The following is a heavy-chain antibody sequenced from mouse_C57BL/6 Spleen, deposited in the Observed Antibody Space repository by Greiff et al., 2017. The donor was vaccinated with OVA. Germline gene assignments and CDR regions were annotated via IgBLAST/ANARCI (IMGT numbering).Heavy chain of an antibody. V-gene: IGHV5-4*03. CDR2: ISDGGSYT. Sequence: EVKLEESGGGLVKPGGSLKLSCAASGFTFSSYAMSWVRQTPEKRLEWVATISDGGSYTYYPDNVKGRFTISRDNAKNNLYLQMSHLKSEDTAMYYCTRVSNYGYYAMDYWGQGTSVTVSS. D-gene: IGHD2-5*01. CDR1: GFTFSSYA. CDR3: TRVSNYGYYAMDY. J-gene: IGHJ4*01.